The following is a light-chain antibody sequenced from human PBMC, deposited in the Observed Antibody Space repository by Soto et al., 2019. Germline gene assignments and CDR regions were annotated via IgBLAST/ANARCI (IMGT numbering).Light chain of an antibody. Sequence: DIQITQSPSSLSASVGDRVTITCRASQSISSYLNWYQQKPGKAPKLLIYAASSLQSGVPSRFSGSGSGTDFTLTITSLQPEDFATYHCLQDNKYPLTFGGGTKVDIK. CDR3: LQDNKYPLT. CDR2: AAS. CDR1: QSISSY. J-gene: IGKJ4*01. V-gene: IGKV1-39*01.